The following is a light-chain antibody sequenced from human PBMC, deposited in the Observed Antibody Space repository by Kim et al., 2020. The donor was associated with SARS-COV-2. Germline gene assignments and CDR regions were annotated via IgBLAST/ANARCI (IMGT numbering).Light chain of an antibody. V-gene: IGKV3-15*01. CDR3: QQYNNWPLT. Sequence: EKVMTQSPATVSVSPGERATLSCRASQSVSSNLAWYQQKPGQALRLLIYGASTRATGIPARFSGSGSGTEFTLTISSLQSEDFAVYYCQQYNNWPLTFGGGTKVDIK. J-gene: IGKJ4*01. CDR1: QSVSSN. CDR2: GAS.